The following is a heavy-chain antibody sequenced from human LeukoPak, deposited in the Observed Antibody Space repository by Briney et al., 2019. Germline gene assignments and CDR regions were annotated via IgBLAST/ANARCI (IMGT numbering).Heavy chain of an antibody. V-gene: IGHV3-48*01. D-gene: IGHD3-22*01. CDR1: GFTFSSYR. J-gene: IGHJ4*02. Sequence: GGSLRLSCAASGFTFSSYRMNWVRQAPGKGLEWVSYISSSSSTIYYADSVKGRFTISRDNSKNTLYLQMNSLRAEDTAVYYCAKARRYYYDSSGYDDFDYWGQGTLVTVSS. CDR3: AKARRYYYDSSGYDDFDY. CDR2: ISSSSSTI.